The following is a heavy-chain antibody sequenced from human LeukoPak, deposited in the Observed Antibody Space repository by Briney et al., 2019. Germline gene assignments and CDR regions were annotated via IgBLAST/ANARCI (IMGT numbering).Heavy chain of an antibody. D-gene: IGHD2-2*01. CDR1: DGSISSYN. CDR3: ARYSSTYYFDY. V-gene: IGHV4-59*01. J-gene: IGHJ4*02. Sequence: SESLSLTCTVADGSISSYNRSWIRQPPWKGLEWTGYIYYSGNTNYNPSLKSRVTISIDTSKNQFSLKLSSVTAADTAVYYCARYSSTYYFDYWGQGTLVTVSS. CDR2: IYYSGNT.